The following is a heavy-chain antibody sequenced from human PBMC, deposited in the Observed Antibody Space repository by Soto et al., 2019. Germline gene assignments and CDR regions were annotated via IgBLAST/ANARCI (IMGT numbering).Heavy chain of an antibody. CDR1: GGSISSSSYY. J-gene: IGHJ3*02. CDR2: IYYSVST. V-gene: IGHV4-39*01. D-gene: IGHD5-18*01. CDR3: ARTQRIQLWFDAFDI. Sequence: SETLSLTCTVSGGSISSSSYYSGWILHPPGKGLVCIGSIYYSVSTYYNPSLKSRVTISVDTSKNQFSLKMSSVTDADTAVYYCARTQRIQLWFDAFDIWGQGTMVTVSS.